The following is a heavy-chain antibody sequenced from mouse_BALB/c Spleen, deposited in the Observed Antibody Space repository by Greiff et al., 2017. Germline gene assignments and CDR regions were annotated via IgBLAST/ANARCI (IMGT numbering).Heavy chain of an antibody. V-gene: IGHV3-3*02. Sequence: FPGNKLEYIGNTFYSGITYYNPSLESRTYITRDTSKNQFSLKLSSVTTEDTATYYCARGDMITTGFHYWGQGTTLTVSS. D-gene: IGHD2-4*01. CDR3: ARGDMITTGFHY. CDR2: TFYSGIT. J-gene: IGHJ2*01.